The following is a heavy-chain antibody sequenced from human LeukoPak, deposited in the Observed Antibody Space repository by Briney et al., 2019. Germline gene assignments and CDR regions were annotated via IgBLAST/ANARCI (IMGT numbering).Heavy chain of an antibody. J-gene: IGHJ4*02. CDR2: INHSGRT. Sequence: SETLSLTCAVYGESFSGFCWSWIRQPPGRGLEWIGEINHSGRTSYSASLKSRVTISVDTSKNQFSLKLNSVTAADTAVYYCARGDIAAGGAPFDYWGQGTLVTVSS. CDR1: GESFSGFC. V-gene: IGHV4-34*01. D-gene: IGHD6-13*01. CDR3: ARGDIAAGGAPFDY.